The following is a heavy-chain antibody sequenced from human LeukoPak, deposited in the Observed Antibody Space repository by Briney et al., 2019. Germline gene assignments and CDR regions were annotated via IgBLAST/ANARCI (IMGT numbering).Heavy chain of an antibody. D-gene: IGHD4-17*01. V-gene: IGHV3-21*01. J-gene: IGHJ4*02. CDR1: GFDLSPYT. Sequence: GGSLRLSCSASGFDLSPYTMNWVRQAPGKGLEWVASISSTSSYMYYGDSLKGRFTISRDNAKNTLYLQLGSLRAEDTATYYCARRVTTFLSWSQGTLVIVSS. CDR2: ISSTSSYM. CDR3: ARRVTTFLS.